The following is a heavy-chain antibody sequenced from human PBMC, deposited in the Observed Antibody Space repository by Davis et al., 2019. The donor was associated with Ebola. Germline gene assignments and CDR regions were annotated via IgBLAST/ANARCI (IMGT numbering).Heavy chain of an antibody. CDR1: GFTVSSNY. CDR2: IYSGGST. Sequence: GESLKISCAASGFTVSSNYMSWVRQAPGKGLEWVSVIYSGGSTYYADSVKGRFTISRDNSKNTLYLQMNSLRAEDTAVYYCARIYYYYYGMDVWGQGTMVTVSS. V-gene: IGHV3-66*01. J-gene: IGHJ6*02. CDR3: ARIYYYYYGMDV.